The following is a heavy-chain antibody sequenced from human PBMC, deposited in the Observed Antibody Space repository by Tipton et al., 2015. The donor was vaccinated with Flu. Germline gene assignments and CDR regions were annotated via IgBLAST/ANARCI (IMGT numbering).Heavy chain of an antibody. V-gene: IGHV3-7*03. Sequence: SLRLSCAASGFTFSSYWMSWVRQAPGKGLEWVANIKQDGSEKYYVDSVKGRFTISRDNAKNSLYLQMNSLRAEDTAVYYCAREGCGGDCYWSPFDYWGQGTLVTVSS. D-gene: IGHD2-21*01. J-gene: IGHJ4*02. CDR2: IKQDGSEK. CDR3: AREGCGGDCYWSPFDY. CDR1: GFTFSSYW.